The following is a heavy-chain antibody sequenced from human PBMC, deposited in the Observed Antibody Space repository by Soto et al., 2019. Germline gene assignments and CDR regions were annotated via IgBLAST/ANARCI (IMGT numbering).Heavy chain of an antibody. CDR1: GGSISIGGYS. J-gene: IGHJ4*02. Sequence: SETLSLTCAVSGGSISIGGYSWSWMRQPPGKGLEWIGYIYHSGSTYYNPSLKGRVTISVDRSKNQFSLKLSSVTAADTAVYYCARAISGYYYAYFDYWGQGTLVTVSS. V-gene: IGHV4-30-2*01. D-gene: IGHD3-22*01. CDR2: IYHSGST. CDR3: ARAISGYYYAYFDY.